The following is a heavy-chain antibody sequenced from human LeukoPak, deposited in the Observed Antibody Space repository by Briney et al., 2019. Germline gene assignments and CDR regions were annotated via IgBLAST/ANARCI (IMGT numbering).Heavy chain of an antibody. CDR1: GFTFSSFW. J-gene: IGHJ6*04. CDR3: ARDGGFDTTYYYYYYGMDV. D-gene: IGHD3-16*01. CDR2: IKQDGREK. Sequence: GGSLRLSSAASGFTFSSFWMSWVRPAPGKGLVWVANIKQDGREKYYVDSVKGRFTISRDNAKNSLYLQMNSLRAEDTDVYYCARDGGFDTTYYYYYYGMDVWGKGTTVTVSS. V-gene: IGHV3-7*03.